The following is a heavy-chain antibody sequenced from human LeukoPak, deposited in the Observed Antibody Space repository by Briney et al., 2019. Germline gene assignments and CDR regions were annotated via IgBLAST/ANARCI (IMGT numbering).Heavy chain of an antibody. D-gene: IGHD3-22*01. CDR2: ISGSGGST. CDR1: GFTFSSYA. J-gene: IGHJ3*02. V-gene: IGHV3-23*01. CDR3: AGGITMIVVVITGHAFDI. Sequence: PGGSLRLSCAASGFTFSSYAMSWVRQAPGKGLEWVSAISGSGGSTYYADSVKGRFTISSDNSKNTLYLQMNSLRAEDTAVYYCAGGITMIVVVITGHAFDIWGQGTMVTVSS.